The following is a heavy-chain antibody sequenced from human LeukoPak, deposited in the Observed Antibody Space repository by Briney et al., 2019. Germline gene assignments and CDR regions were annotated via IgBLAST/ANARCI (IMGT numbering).Heavy chain of an antibody. CDR3: ASAPDFWSAYGDY. D-gene: IGHD3-3*01. Sequence: PSETLSHTCTVSGGSIISYYWSWILQPPGKGLEWSGDIYYSGSTNYNPSLKSRVTISVDTSKNQFSLKLSSVTAAATAAYYCASAPDFWSAYGDYWGQGTLVTVSS. CDR2: IYYSGST. CDR1: GGSIISYY. V-gene: IGHV4-59*08. J-gene: IGHJ4*02.